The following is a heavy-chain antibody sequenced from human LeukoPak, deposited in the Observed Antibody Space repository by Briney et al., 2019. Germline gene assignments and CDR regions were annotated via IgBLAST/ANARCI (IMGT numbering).Heavy chain of an antibody. D-gene: IGHD2-15*01. CDR3: VGCRGGTCSDFLY. J-gene: IGHJ4*02. V-gene: IGHV3-7*01. CDR1: GFTFSSYW. Sequence: PGGSLRLSCAASGFTFSSYWMSWVRQAPGKGLEWVATIKQDGSEKYYVDSVRGRFTISRDNAKNSMYLQMNSLKAEDTAVYYCVGCRGGTCSDFLYWGRGTLVTVSS. CDR2: IKQDGSEK.